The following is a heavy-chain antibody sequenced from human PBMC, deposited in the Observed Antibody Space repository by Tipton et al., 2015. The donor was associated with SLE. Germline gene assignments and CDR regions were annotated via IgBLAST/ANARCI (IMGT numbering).Heavy chain of an antibody. V-gene: IGHV1-8*02. CDR3: ARETTRTRDGLDV. J-gene: IGHJ6*02. D-gene: IGHD1-1*01. CDR2: MNPSGNT. Sequence: QSGPEVKEPGASVRVSCKATGHTFSNYDINWVRQAPGRGLEWMGWMNPSGNTAYAQKFQDRLTMTRDTSISTAYMELSSLTSADTAVYFCARETTRTRDGLDVWGQGTTIIVSS. CDR1: GHTFSNYD.